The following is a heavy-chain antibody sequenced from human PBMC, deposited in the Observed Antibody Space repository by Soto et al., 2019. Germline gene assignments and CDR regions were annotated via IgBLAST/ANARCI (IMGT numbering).Heavy chain of an antibody. V-gene: IGHV4-59*08. CDR1: GGYIGSYY. Sequence: SETLSLTCPVSGGYIGSYYLSWIRQPPGKGLEWIGEINYNTSTNYNPSLTSRVTISVDTSKNHFSLKLSSVTAADTAVYYCARHLGEGYFDYWGQGTLVTVSS. CDR2: INYNTST. CDR3: ARHLGEGYFDY. J-gene: IGHJ4*02.